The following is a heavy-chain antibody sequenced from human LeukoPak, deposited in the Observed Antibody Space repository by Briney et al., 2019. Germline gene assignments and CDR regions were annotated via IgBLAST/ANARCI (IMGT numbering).Heavy chain of an antibody. CDR2: ISGSGGST. CDR3: AKSIDARILSSYDY. D-gene: IGHD2-15*01. Sequence: PGGSLRLSCAASGFTFSSYAMSWVRQAPGKGLEWVSAISGSGGSTYYADSVKGRFTISRDNSKNTLYLQMNGLRAEDTAVYYCAKSIDARILSSYDYWGQGTLVTVSS. CDR1: GFTFSSYA. J-gene: IGHJ4*02. V-gene: IGHV3-23*01.